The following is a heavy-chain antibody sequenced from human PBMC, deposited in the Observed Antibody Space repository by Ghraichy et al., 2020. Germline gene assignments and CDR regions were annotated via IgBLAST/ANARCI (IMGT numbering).Heavy chain of an antibody. CDR2: IYPGDSDT. CDR3: ARWAGIWGYDYGPAYYFDY. D-gene: IGHD5-12*01. J-gene: IGHJ4*02. CDR1: GYSFTSYW. V-gene: IGHV5-51*01. Sequence: GGSLKISCKGSGYSFTSYWIGWVRQMPGKGLEWMGIIYPGDSDTRYSPSFQGQVTISADKSISTAYLQWSSLKASDTAMYYCARWAGIWGYDYGPAYYFDYWGQGTLVTVSS.